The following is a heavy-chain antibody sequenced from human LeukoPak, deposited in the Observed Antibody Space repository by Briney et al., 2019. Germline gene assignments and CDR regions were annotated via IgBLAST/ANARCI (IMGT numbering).Heavy chain of an antibody. D-gene: IGHD3-22*01. CDR3: ARGPHYYDSSGYYRY. CDR2: ISAYNGNT. Sequence: ASVKVSCKASGYTFTSYGISWVRQAPGQGLEWMGWISAYNGNTNYAQKLQGRVTMTTDTSTSTAYMELRSLRSDDTAVYYCARGPHYYDSSGYYRYWGQGTLVTVSS. V-gene: IGHV1-18*01. CDR1: GYTFTSYG. J-gene: IGHJ4*02.